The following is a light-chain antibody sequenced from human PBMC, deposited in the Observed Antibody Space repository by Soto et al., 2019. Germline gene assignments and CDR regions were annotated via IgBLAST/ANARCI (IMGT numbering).Light chain of an antibody. Sequence: QSVLTQPPSASGTPGQRVTVSCSGSSSNVGGHLNPVYWFQQLPGSAPKLLLYKNNQRPSGVPDRFSGSTSAASASLAISGLRPEDEADYYCAAWDDSLSAYVFGTGTKLTV. J-gene: IGLJ1*01. V-gene: IGLV1-47*01. CDR3: AAWDDSLSAYV. CDR1: SSNVGGHLNP. CDR2: KNN.